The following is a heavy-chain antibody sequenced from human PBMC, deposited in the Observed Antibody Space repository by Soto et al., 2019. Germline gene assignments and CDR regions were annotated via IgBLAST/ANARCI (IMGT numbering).Heavy chain of an antibody. D-gene: IGHD3-22*01. Sequence: QVQLGQSGAEVKKPGSSVKVSCKASGGTFSSYAISWVRQAPGQGLEWMGGIIPIFGTANYAQKFQGRVTITADDSTSTAYMELSSLRSEDTAVYYCARDRAPYPYYYDSSGYYHFAFDIWGQGTMVTVSS. CDR3: ARDRAPYPYYYDSSGYYHFAFDI. CDR1: GGTFSSYA. J-gene: IGHJ3*02. V-gene: IGHV1-69*01. CDR2: IIPIFGTA.